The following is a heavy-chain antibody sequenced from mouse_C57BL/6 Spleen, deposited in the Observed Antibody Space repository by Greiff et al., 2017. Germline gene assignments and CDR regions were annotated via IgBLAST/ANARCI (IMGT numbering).Heavy chain of an antibody. CDR3: ARIVDDYDGGAMDD. Sequence: VQRVESGAELVKPGASVKISCKASGYAFSSYWMNWVKQRPGKGLEWIGQIYPGDGGTNYNGKFKGKATLTADKSSSTAYMQLSSLNSEDAAVYFCARIVDDYDGGAMDDWGQGTSVTVSS. V-gene: IGHV1-80*01. D-gene: IGHD2-4*01. J-gene: IGHJ4*01. CDR1: GYAFSSYW. CDR2: IYPGDGGT.